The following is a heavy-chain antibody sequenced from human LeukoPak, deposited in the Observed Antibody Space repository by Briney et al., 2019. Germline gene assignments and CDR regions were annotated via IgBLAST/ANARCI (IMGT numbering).Heavy chain of an antibody. Sequence: GGSLRLSCAASGFTFSSYSLNWVRQAPGKGLEWVSYISSSSSTIYYADSVKGRFTISRDNAKNSLYLQMNSLRDEDPAVYYCARDLPPGSSGWYLGYWGQGTLVTVSS. CDR3: ARDLPPGSSGWYLGY. CDR2: ISSSSSTI. V-gene: IGHV3-48*02. J-gene: IGHJ4*02. CDR1: GFTFSSYS. D-gene: IGHD6-19*01.